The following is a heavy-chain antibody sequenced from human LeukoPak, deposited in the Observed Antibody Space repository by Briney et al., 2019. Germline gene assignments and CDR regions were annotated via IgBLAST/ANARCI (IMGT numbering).Heavy chain of an antibody. CDR2: IGGTDGST. V-gene: IGHV3-23*01. D-gene: IGHD3-22*01. CDR1: ELTFSNHA. CDR3: AKRDSSGSYPYYFDY. J-gene: IGHJ4*02. Sequence: GGSLRLSCAASELTFSNHAMSWVRLAPGKGLEWVSAIGGTDGSTYYADSVKGRFTISRDNSKDTLYLQMNSLRVEDTATYYCAKRDSSGSYPYYFDYWGQGTLVTVSS.